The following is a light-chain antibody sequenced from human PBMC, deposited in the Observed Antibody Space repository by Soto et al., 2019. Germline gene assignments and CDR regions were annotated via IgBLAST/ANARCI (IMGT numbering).Light chain of an antibody. J-gene: IGKJ2*01. Sequence: EIVLTQSPGTLSLSPGERATLSCRASQSVSSSYLAWYQQKPGQAPRLLIYGASSRATGIPDRFSGSGYGTDFPLTISRLEPEDFAVYYCQQYPGYTFGQGTKLEIK. CDR1: QSVSSSY. CDR2: GAS. V-gene: IGKV3-20*01. CDR3: QQYPGYT.